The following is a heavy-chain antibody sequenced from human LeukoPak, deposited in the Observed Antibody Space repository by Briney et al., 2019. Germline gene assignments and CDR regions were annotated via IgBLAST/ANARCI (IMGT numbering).Heavy chain of an antibody. V-gene: IGHV4-34*01. CDR1: GGSFSGYY. CDR3: ARDNDFFDY. J-gene: IGHJ4*02. Sequence: SETLSLTCAVYGGSFSGYYWSWIRQPPGKGLEWIGEINHSGSTHYNPSLKSRVTMSLDTSKNQFSLKLTSVTAADTAVYYCARDNDFFDYWGQGTLVTVSS. D-gene: IGHD1-14*01. CDR2: INHSGST.